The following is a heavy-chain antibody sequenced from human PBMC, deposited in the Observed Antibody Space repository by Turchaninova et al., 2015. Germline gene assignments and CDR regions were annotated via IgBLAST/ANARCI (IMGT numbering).Heavy chain of an antibody. Sequence: LSLTCTVSGGSDSSGSYYWSWIRQPPGQGLEWVAYIYHTGSTHYNPSLKSRVTISVDTSKNQFSLKLYSVTAADTAVYYCARERAGDCTTSSCSDYMDVWGKGTTVTVSS. CDR3: ARERAGDCTTSSCSDYMDV. CDR1: GGSDSSGSYY. D-gene: IGHD2-2*01. V-gene: IGHV4-61*01. CDR2: IYHTGST. J-gene: IGHJ6*03.